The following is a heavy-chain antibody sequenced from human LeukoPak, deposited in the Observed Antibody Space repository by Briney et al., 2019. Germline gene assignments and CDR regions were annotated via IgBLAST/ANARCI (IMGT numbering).Heavy chain of an antibody. CDR2: ISDSGGST. J-gene: IGHJ4*02. CDR1: EFTFSSYA. Sequence: GGSLRLSCAASEFTFSSYAMSWVRQAPGKGLEWVSAISDSGGSTYYADSVKGRFTISRDNSKNTVYLQMNSLRAEDTAVYYCAKDRRACSSSSCYYRFDYWGQGTMVTVSS. CDR3: AKDRRACSSSSCYYRFDY. D-gene: IGHD2-2*01. V-gene: IGHV3-23*01.